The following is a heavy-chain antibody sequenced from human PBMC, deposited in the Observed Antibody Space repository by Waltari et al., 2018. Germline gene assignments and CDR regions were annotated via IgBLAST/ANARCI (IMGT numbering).Heavy chain of an antibody. CDR2: IIPILGIA. V-gene: IGHV1-69*02. CDR1: GGTFSSYT. J-gene: IGHJ4*02. Sequence: QVQLVQSGAEVKKPGSSVKVSCKASGGTFSSYTISWVRQAPGQGLEWMGRIIPILGIANYAQKFQGRVTITADKSTSTAYMELSSLRSEDTAVYYCAIHNGLCLGELIYWGQGTLVTVSS. D-gene: IGHD3-16*01. CDR3: AIHNGLCLGELIY.